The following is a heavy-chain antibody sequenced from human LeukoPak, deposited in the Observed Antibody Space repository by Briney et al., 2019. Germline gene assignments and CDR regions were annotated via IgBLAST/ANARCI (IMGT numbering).Heavy chain of an antibody. CDR1: GFTFSSYW. CDR3: ARDKIVGATHLDY. D-gene: IGHD1-26*01. J-gene: IGHJ4*02. Sequence: GGSLRLSCAASGFTFSSYWMSWVRQAPGKGLEWVAHIDQDGSEIYYVDSLKGRFTISRDNAKNSLYLQMNSLRAEDTAVYYCARDKIVGATHLDYWGQGTPVTVSS. V-gene: IGHV3-7*01. CDR2: IDQDGSEI.